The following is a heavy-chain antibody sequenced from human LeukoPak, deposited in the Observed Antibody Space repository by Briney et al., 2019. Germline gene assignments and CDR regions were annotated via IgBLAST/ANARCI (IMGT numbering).Heavy chain of an antibody. D-gene: IGHD3-3*01. Sequence: GGSLRLSCGASGFNFKNYAMHWVRQAPGKGLEYVSAISSNGGSTYYADSVKGRFTISRDNSKNTLYLQMNSLRAEDTAVYYCARGVPLLRFLEWSFDYWGQGTLVTVSS. J-gene: IGHJ4*02. CDR3: ARGVPLLRFLEWSFDY. CDR1: GFNFKNYA. V-gene: IGHV3-64*04. CDR2: ISSNGGST.